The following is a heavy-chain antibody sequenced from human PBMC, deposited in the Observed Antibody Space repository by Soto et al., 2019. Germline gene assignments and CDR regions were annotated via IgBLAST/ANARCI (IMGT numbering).Heavy chain of an antibody. Sequence: SETLSLTCAVSGGSISGSSFYWGWIRQPPEKGLESIGSIHYSGSTYYNPSLESRVTMSVDTSKNQFSLKLSSVTAADTAVYYCARGRFGSYYDFWSGYYDWFVPWGQGTLVTVSS. CDR1: GGSISGSSFY. CDR2: IHYSGST. V-gene: IGHV4-39*02. J-gene: IGHJ5*02. D-gene: IGHD3-3*01. CDR3: ARGRFGSYYDFWSGYYDWFVP.